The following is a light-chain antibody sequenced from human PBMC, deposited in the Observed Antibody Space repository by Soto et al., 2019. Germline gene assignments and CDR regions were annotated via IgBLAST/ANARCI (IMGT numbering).Light chain of an antibody. J-gene: IGKJ3*01. CDR3: PHATSFPFT. V-gene: IGKV1-12*01. CDR2: AAS. CDR1: QGISDW. Sequence: DIQMTQSPSSVSASVGDRVTITCRASQGISDWLAWFQQKPGKAPKLLIYAASTLQSGVPSRFSGSGSGTEFTLTITDLQPEDFATYYCPHATSFPFTFGPGTKVDIK.